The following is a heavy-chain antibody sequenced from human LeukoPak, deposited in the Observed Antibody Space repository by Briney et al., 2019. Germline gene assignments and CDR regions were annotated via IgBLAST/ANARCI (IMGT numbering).Heavy chain of an antibody. CDR2: IRSRANSYAT. J-gene: IGHJ4*02. D-gene: IGHD3-22*01. CDR3: TRRYYYDSSGHFQRDY. V-gene: IGHV3-73*01. Sequence: GGSLRLSCAASGFTFSGSAMHWVRQASGKGLEWVGRIRSRANSYATSYGASVKGRFTISRDDSKNTAYLQMNSLKTEDTAVYFCTRRYYYDSSGHFQRDYWGQGTLVTVSS. CDR1: GFTFSGSA.